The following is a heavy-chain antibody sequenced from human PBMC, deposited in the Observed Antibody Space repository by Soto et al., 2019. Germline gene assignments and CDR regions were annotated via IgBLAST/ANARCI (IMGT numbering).Heavy chain of an antibody. V-gene: IGHV4-59*01. J-gene: IGHJ4*02. CDR1: GGSISSYY. CDR2: IYYSGST. CDR3: ARDDYGETFDY. D-gene: IGHD4-17*01. Sequence: PSETLSLTCTVSGGSISSYYWIWIRQPPGKGLEWIGYIYYSGSTNYNPSLKSRVTISVDTSKNQFSLKLSSVTAADTAVYYCARDDYGETFDYWGQGTLVTVSS.